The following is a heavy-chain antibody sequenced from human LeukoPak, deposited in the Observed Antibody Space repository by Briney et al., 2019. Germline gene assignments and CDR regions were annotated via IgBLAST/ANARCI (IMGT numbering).Heavy chain of an antibody. CDR2: ISYDGSNK. CDR1: GFTFSSYA. V-gene: IGHV3-30-3*01. J-gene: IGHJ5*02. Sequence: PGGSLRLSCAASGFTFSSYAMHWVRQAPGKGLEWVAVISYDGSNKYYADSVKGRFTISRDNSKNTLYLQMNSLRAEDTAVYYCARDRANRSWFDPWGQGTLVTVSS. CDR3: ARDRANRSWFDP. D-gene: IGHD1-14*01.